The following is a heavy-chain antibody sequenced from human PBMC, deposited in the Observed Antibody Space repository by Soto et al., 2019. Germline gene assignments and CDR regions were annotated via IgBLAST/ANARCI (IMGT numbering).Heavy chain of an antibody. CDR3: ARSGTANYYYGMDV. V-gene: IGHV1-2*04. J-gene: IGHJ6*02. CDR2: INPNSGGT. Sequence: ASVKVSCKASGYTFTGYYMHWVRQAPGQGLEWMGWINPNSGGTNYAQKFQGWVTMTRDTSISPAYMELSRLRSDDTAVYYCARSGTANYYYGMDVWGQGTTVTVSS. CDR1: GYTFTGYY. D-gene: IGHD3-10*01.